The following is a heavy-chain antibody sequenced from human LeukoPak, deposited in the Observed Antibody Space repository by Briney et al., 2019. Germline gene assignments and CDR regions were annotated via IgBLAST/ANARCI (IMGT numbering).Heavy chain of an antibody. J-gene: IGHJ4*02. CDR1: GLTLSTAW. D-gene: IGHD6-19*01. CDR3: AKYNIGWNLGS. Sequence: PGGSLRLSCTASGLTLSTAWMSWVRQAPGKGLEWVGRIKSKTEGGTTDYAAPVKGRFTISIDDSKNTLYLQMNSLTTGDTAVYYCAKYNIGWNLGSWGQGTLVTVSS. CDR2: IKSKTEGGTT. V-gene: IGHV3-15*01.